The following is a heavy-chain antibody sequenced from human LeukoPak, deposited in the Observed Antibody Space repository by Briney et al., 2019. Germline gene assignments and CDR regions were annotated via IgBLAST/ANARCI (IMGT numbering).Heavy chain of an antibody. CDR1: EFTFSSNY. CDR2: ISYDGSNK. CDR3: AKVGYCSSTSCYMIVDYYYGMDV. Sequence: GGSLRLSCAASEFTFSSNYMSWVRQAPGKGLEWVAVISYDGSNKYYADSVKGRFTISRDNSKNTLYLQMNSLRAEDTAVYYCAKVGYCSSTSCYMIVDYYYGMDVWGQGTTVTVSS. D-gene: IGHD2-2*02. J-gene: IGHJ6*02. V-gene: IGHV3-30*18.